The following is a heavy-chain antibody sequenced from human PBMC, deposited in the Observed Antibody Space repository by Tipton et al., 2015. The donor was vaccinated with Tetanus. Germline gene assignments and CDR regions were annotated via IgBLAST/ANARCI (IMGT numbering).Heavy chain of an antibody. CDR2: IYYSGST. Sequence: TLSLTCTVSGGSISSSSYYWGWIRQPPGKGLEWIGSIYYSGSTYYNPSLKSRVTISVDTSKNQFSLKLSSVTAADTAVYYCARVVGGYFDYWGQGTLVTVSS. V-gene: IGHV4-39*01. CDR1: GGSISSSSYY. CDR3: ARVVGGYFDY. J-gene: IGHJ4*02. D-gene: IGHD2-15*01.